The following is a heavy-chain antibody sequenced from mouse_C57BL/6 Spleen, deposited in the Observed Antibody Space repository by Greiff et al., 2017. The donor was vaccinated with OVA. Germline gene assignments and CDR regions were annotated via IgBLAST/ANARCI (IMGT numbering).Heavy chain of an antibody. CDR3: ARQGITTVGFDY. D-gene: IGHD1-1*01. CDR2: ISSGGSYT. J-gene: IGHJ2*01. Sequence: EVQLVESGGDLVKPGGSLKLSCAASGFTFSSYGMSWVRQTPDKRLEWVATISSGGSYTYYPDSVKGRFTISRDNAKNTLYLQMSSLKSEDTAMYYCARQGITTVGFDYWGQGTTLTVSS. CDR1: GFTFSSYG. V-gene: IGHV5-6*01.